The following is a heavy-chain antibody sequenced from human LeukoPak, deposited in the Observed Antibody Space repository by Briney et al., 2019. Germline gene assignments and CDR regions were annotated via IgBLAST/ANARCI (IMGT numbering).Heavy chain of an antibody. CDR3: ARGSPLSGVYYYYMDV. J-gene: IGHJ6*03. D-gene: IGHD5-12*01. CDR2: ISSSSSYI. CDR1: GFTFSSYS. V-gene: IGHV3-21*01. Sequence: GGSLRLSCAASGFTFSSYSMNWVRQAPGKGLEWVSSISSSSSYIYYADSVKGRFTISRDNAKNSLYLQMNSLRAEDTAVYYCARGSPLSGVYYYYMDVWGKGTTVTVSS.